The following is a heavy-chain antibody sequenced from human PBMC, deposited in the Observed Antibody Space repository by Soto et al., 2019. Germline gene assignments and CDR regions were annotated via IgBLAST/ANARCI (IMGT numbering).Heavy chain of an antibody. Sequence: PSETLSLTCAVYGGSFSGYYWSWIRQPPGKGLEWIGEINHSGSTNYNPSLKSRVTISVDTSKNQFSLKMSSVTAADTAVYYYARASIAARPGYYYYGMDVWGQGTTVTVSS. CDR1: GGSFSGYY. V-gene: IGHV4-34*01. D-gene: IGHD6-6*01. CDR3: ARASIAARPGYYYYGMDV. CDR2: INHSGST. J-gene: IGHJ6*02.